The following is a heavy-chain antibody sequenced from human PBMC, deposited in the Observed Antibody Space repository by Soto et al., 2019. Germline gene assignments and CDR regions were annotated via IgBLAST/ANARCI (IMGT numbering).Heavy chain of an antibody. J-gene: IGHJ5*01. CDR1: GFSFSSYT. CDR3: ARAHEVAWFDS. Sequence: GGSMRLSCTASGFSFSSYTMNWVRQAPGKGLQWVASITNRGTHTYSADSVKGRFTISRDNDKNSLYLQMNNLRAEDTATYYCARAHEVAWFDSWGLGALVTVSS. CDR2: ITNRGTHT. V-gene: IGHV3-21*06. D-gene: IGHD2-15*01.